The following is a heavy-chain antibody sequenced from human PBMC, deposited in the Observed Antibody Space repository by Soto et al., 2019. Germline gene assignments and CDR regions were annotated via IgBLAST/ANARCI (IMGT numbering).Heavy chain of an antibody. J-gene: IGHJ4*02. CDR2: IYSSGST. V-gene: IGHV4-59*01. Sequence: SETLSLTCTVSGGSIINYYWSWIRQPPGKRLEWIAHIYSSGSTHYSPSLQSRVTISLGPSENQLSLSLTSVTAADTAVYYCARNPPGPVDFDVWGPGNQVTVSS. CDR1: GGSIINYY. CDR3: ARNPPGPVDFDV.